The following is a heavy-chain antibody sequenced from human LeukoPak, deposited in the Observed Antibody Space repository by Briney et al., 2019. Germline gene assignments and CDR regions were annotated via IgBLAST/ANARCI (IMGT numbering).Heavy chain of an antibody. D-gene: IGHD6-6*01. Sequence: PSETLSLTCTVSGGSLSSSSYYWGWFRQPPGKGLEWIGSIYYSSTTYYNPSLKSRVTISVDTSKNQFSLKLTSVTAADTAVYYCARQYSSSSEAYFDYWGQGTLVTVSS. CDR2: IYYSSTT. CDR3: ARQYSSSSEAYFDY. J-gene: IGHJ4*02. V-gene: IGHV4-39*01. CDR1: GGSLSSSSYY.